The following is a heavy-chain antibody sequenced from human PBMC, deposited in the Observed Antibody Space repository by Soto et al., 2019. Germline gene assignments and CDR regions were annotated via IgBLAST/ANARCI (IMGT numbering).Heavy chain of an antibody. Sequence: PSETLSLTCTVSGGSISSDNYYWSWIRQPPGKGLEWIGYIYYSGSTYYNPSLKSRVIISIDMSKNQFSLILSSATAADTAVYYCATTSYFDNSGSAYWGQGTLVTVSS. J-gene: IGHJ4*02. V-gene: IGHV4-30-4*01. CDR3: ATTSYFDNSGSAY. CDR2: IYYSGST. D-gene: IGHD3-22*01. CDR1: GGSISSDNYY.